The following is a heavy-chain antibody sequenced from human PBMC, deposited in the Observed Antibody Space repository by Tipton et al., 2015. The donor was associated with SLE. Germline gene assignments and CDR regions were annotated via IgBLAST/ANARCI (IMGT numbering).Heavy chain of an antibody. D-gene: IGHD3-22*01. CDR2: ISYDGTNK. V-gene: IGHV3-30*03. Sequence: SLRLSCAASGFTFSSYGMHWVRQAPGKGLEWVAVISYDGTNKYYADSVKGRFTISRDNSKNTLYLQMNNLRAEDTAVYYCGRADYYDSRNYRREEYWGQGTLVTVSS. J-gene: IGHJ4*02. CDR1: GFTFSSYG. CDR3: GRADYYDSRNYRREEY.